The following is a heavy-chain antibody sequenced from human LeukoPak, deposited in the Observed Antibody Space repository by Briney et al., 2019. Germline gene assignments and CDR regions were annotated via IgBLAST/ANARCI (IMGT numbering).Heavy chain of an antibody. V-gene: IGHV4-59*02. Sequence: SETLSLTCTVSGGSVSSYYWSWIRKPPGKGLEWIGYIYYSGSTNYNPSLKSRVTISVDTSKNQFSLKLSSVTAADTAVYHCARDNWNYGSSMDVWGQGTTVTVSS. CDR1: GGSVSSYY. CDR3: ARDNWNYGSSMDV. CDR2: IYYSGST. D-gene: IGHD1-7*01. J-gene: IGHJ6*02.